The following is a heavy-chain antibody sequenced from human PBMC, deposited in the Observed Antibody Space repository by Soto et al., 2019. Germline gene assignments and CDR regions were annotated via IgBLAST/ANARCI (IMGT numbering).Heavy chain of an antibody. J-gene: IGHJ6*02. CDR3: AKVSIFGSGRMDV. CDR2: ISWNSGSI. Sequence: GGSLRLSCAASGFTFDDYAMHWVRQAPGKGLEWVSGISWNSGSIGYADSVKGRFTISRDNSKNTLYLQMNSLRAEDTAVYYCAKVSIFGSGRMDVRGQRTTDTVSS. V-gene: IGHV3-9*01. D-gene: IGHD3-3*01. CDR1: GFTFDDYA.